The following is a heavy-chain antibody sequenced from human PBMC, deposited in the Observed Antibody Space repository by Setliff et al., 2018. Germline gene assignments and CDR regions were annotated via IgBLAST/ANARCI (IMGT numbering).Heavy chain of an antibody. CDR3: ARASSGWYSAYYYYMDV. CDR1: GDSISSRRSY. D-gene: IGHD6-19*01. CDR2: IYTSWST. J-gene: IGHJ6*03. V-gene: IGHV4-61*09. Sequence: SETLSLTCTVSGDSISSRRSYWGWFRQPAGKGLEWIGQIYTSWSTIYNPSLKSRVTILLDTSKTQFSLNLTSVTAADTAVYYCARASSGWYSAYYYYMDVWGKGTTVTVSS.